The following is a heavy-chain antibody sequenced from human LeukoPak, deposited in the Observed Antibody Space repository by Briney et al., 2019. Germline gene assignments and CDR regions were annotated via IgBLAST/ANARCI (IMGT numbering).Heavy chain of an antibody. D-gene: IGHD5-24*01. J-gene: IGHJ4*02. CDR1: GFTFSSYW. CDR3: ARDERRDGYNLDY. V-gene: IGHV3-7*03. Sequence: PGGSLRLSCAASGFTFSSYWMNWARQAPGKGLEWVASINHNGNVNYYVDSVKGRFTISRDNAKNSLYLQMSNLRAEDTAVYFCARDERRDGYNLDYWGQGTLVTVSS. CDR2: INHNGNVN.